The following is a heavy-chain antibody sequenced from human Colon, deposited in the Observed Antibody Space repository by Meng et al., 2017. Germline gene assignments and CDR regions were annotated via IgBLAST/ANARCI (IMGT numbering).Heavy chain of an antibody. J-gene: IGHJ4*02. V-gene: IGHV7-4-1*02. D-gene: IGHD3-22*01. Sequence: QVQLMQSGAKVKEAGASVKVSCKASGYTFSNYDISWVRQAPGQGLEWVGWINTNTQEPTYAQGFTGRYAFSLDTSVSTAYLQISSLESEDTAVYYCARKASGYSYSTNWGQGTLVTVSS. CDR2: INTNTQEP. CDR1: GYTFSNYD. CDR3: ARKASGYSYSTN.